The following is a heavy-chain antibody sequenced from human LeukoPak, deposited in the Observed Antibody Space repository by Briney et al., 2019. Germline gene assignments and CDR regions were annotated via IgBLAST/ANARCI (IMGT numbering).Heavy chain of an antibody. CDR3: ARHAWGSSGYQIYYFDY. D-gene: IGHD3-22*01. CDR1: GGSISSSSYY. Sequence: SETLSLTCTVSGGSISSSSYYWGWIRQPPGKGLEWIGGIYYSGSTYYNPSLKSRVTISVDTSKNQFSLKLSSVTAADTAVYYCARHAWGSSGYQIYYFDYWGQGTLVTVSS. J-gene: IGHJ4*02. CDR2: IYYSGST. V-gene: IGHV4-39*01.